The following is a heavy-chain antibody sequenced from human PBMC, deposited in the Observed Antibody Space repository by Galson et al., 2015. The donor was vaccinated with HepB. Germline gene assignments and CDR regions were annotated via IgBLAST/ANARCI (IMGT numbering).Heavy chain of an antibody. J-gene: IGHJ4*02. V-gene: IGHV1-45*02. CDR1: GYTFTYRY. Sequence: SVKVSCKASGYTFTYRYLHWVRQAPGQALEWMGWITPFNGNTNYAQKFQDRVTITRDRSMSTAYMELSSLRSEDTAMYYCVGHCSGGSCRMDDWGQGTLVTVSS. D-gene: IGHD2-15*01. CDR3: VGHCSGGSCRMDD. CDR2: ITPFNGNT.